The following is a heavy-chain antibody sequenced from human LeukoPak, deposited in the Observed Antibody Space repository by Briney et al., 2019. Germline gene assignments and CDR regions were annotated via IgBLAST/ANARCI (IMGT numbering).Heavy chain of an antibody. Sequence: PSETLSLTCTVSGGSISSYYWSWIRQPPGKDLEWIGYIYYSGSTNYNPSLKSRVTISVDTSKDQFSLKLSSVTAADTAVYYCARQGKNYYDSSGYYFDYFDYWGQGTLVTVSS. J-gene: IGHJ4*02. CDR1: GGSISSYY. V-gene: IGHV4-59*08. CDR3: ARQGKNYYDSSGYYFDYFDY. CDR2: IYYSGST. D-gene: IGHD3-22*01.